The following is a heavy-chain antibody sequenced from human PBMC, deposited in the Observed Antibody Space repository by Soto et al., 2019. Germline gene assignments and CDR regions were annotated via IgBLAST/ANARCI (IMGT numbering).Heavy chain of an antibody. J-gene: IGHJ4*02. D-gene: IGHD3-22*01. V-gene: IGHV3-7*01. CDR3: ARGGYYYGL. CDR1: GFTFKSYW. CDR2: IKEDGSER. Sequence: GEPLRLSCSAYGFTFKSYWMTWVRQASGKELEWVANIKEDGSERNHVDSWKGRFTISRDNAENSLYLQMNSLGAEDTAVYYCARGGYYYGLWGQGTLVTVSS.